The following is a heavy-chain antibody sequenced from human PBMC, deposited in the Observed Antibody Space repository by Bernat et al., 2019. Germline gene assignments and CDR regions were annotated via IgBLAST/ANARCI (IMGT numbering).Heavy chain of an antibody. J-gene: IGHJ6*03. CDR1: GFTFSSYG. V-gene: IGHV3-30*18. CDR3: AKDGYSSGWSLNYYYYMDV. CDR2: ISYDGSNK. D-gene: IGHD6-19*01. Sequence: QVQLVESGGGVVQPGRSLRLSCAASGFTFSSYGMHWVRQAPGKGLEWVAVISYDGSNKYYADSVKGRFTISRDNSKNTLYLQMNSLRAEDTAVYYCAKDGYSSGWSLNYYYYMDVWGKGTTVTVSS.